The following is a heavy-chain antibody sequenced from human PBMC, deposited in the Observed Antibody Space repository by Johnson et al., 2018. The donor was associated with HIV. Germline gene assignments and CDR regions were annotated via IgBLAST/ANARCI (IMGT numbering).Heavy chain of an antibody. D-gene: IGHD2-8*01. CDR2: IGTTGDT. Sequence: VQLVESGGGVVRPGGSLRLSCAASGFTLSSYDMHWVRQVTGKGLEWVSSIGTTGDTYYPGSVKGRFTISRDNSKNTLYLQMNSLRAEDTAVYYCARVSAVEGAGGSLLLMLYASDAFDIWGQGTMVTVSS. J-gene: IGHJ3*02. CDR1: GFTLSSYD. V-gene: IGHV3-13*01. CDR3: ARVSAVEGAGGSLLLMLYASDAFDI.